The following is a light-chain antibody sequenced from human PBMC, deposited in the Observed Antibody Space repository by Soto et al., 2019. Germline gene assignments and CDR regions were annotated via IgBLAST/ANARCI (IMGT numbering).Light chain of an antibody. Sequence: EIGMTQSPATLSVSQGERATVSCRASQSVSSNLAWYQQKPGQAPRLRIYGASTRATGIPARFSGSGSGTEFTLTIGSLQSEDFVVYYCQQYNNWPRTFGQGTKLEIK. CDR3: QQYNNWPRT. CDR1: QSVSSN. CDR2: GAS. V-gene: IGKV3-15*01. J-gene: IGKJ2*01.